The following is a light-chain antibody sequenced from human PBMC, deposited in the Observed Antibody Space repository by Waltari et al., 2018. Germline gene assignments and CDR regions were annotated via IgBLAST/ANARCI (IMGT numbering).Light chain of an antibody. V-gene: IGLV3-1*01. CDR2: QDN. CDR1: KLGDKY. J-gene: IGLJ2*01. Sequence: SYELTQPPSVSVSPGQTASITCFGDKLGDKYDSWYQQKPGQSPVLVIYQDNKRPSGIPERVSGSNSGNTATLTINGTQAMDEADYYCQAWDSSTVVFGGGTKLTVL. CDR3: QAWDSSTVV.